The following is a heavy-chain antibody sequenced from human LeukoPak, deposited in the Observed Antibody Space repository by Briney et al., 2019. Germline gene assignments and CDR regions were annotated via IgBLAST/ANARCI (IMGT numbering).Heavy chain of an antibody. CDR2: ISSSGSTI. D-gene: IGHD6-13*01. J-gene: IGHJ4*02. CDR3: ARDVGSSWLYYFDY. CDR1: GFTFSDYY. V-gene: IGHV3-11*01. Sequence: GGSLRLSCAASGFTFSDYYMSWLRQAPGKGLEWVSYISSSGSTIYYADSVKGRFTISRDNAKNSLYLQMDSPRAEDTAVYYCARDVGSSWLYYFDYWGQGTLVTVSS.